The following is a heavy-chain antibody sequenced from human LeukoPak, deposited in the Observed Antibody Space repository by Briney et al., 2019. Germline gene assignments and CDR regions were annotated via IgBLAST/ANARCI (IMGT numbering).Heavy chain of an antibody. D-gene: IGHD1-1*01. V-gene: IGHV3-48*01. Sequence: PGGSLRLSCAASGFTFSSYWMSWVRQAPGKGLEWVSYIQKSGSPIYYADSVKGRFTISRDNAKNSLSLQMNSLRAEDTAVYYCVRDPNALDYWGQGTLVTVSS. CDR1: GFTFSSYW. CDR2: IQKSGSPI. J-gene: IGHJ4*02. CDR3: VRDPNALDY.